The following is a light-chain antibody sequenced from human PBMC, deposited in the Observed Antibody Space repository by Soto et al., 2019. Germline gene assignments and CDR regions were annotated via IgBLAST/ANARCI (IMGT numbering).Light chain of an antibody. J-gene: IGLJ1*01. CDR3: SSYTSSSTQV. CDR1: SSDVGGYNY. CDR2: DVS. Sequence: QSALTQPASVSGSPGQSITISCTGTSSDVGGYNYVSWYQQHPGKAPKLMIYDVSNRPSGVSNRFSGSKSCNTASLTISGLQAEEEADYYCSSYTSSSTQVFGTGTKLTVL. V-gene: IGLV2-14*01.